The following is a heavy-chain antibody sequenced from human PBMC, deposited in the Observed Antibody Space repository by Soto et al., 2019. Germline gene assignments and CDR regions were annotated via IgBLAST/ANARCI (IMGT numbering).Heavy chain of an antibody. J-gene: IGHJ4*02. Sequence: QVQLVQSGAEVKKPGASVKVSCKVSGYTLTGYYMHWMRQAPGQGLEWMGGIDPDDGGTNYAQKFQGRVTMTRDTSISTAYMELSRLRSDDTAVYYCARDVVRAFDYWGQGTLVTVSS. V-gene: IGHV1-2*02. CDR3: ARDVVRAFDY. CDR2: IDPDDGGT. CDR1: GYTLTGYY. D-gene: IGHD2-15*01.